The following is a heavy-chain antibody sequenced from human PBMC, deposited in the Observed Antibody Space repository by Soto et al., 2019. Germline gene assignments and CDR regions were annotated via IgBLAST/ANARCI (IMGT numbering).Heavy chain of an antibody. CDR2: IYYSGST. D-gene: IGHD4-17*01. Sequence: SETLSLTCTVSGGSISSCGYYWSWIRQHPGKGLEWIGYIYYSGSTYYNPSLKSRVTISVDTSKNQFSLKLSSVTAADTAVYYCARITPTVTTSILDYWGQGTLVTVSS. CDR3: ARITPTVTTSILDY. CDR1: GGSISSCGYY. J-gene: IGHJ4*02. V-gene: IGHV4-31*03.